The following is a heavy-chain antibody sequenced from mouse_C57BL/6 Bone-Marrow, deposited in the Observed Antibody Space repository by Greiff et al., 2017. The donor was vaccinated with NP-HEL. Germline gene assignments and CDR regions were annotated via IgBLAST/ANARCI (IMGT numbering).Heavy chain of an antibody. D-gene: IGHD1-1*01. CDR2: ILPGSGNT. J-gene: IGHJ2*01. V-gene: IGHV1-9*01. CDR3: ARDYYGIGYFDH. Sequence: QVQLKQSGAELMKPGASVKLSCKATGYTFTGNWIEWVKQRPGHGLEWIGEILPGSGNTYYNERFKGKATFTAETSSNTAYMQLSSLTTEDSAIYNCARDYYGIGYFDHWGQGTTLTVSS. CDR1: GYTFTGNW.